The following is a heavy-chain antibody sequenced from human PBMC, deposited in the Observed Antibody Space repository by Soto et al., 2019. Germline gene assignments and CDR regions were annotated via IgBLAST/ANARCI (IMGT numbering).Heavy chain of an antibody. CDR1: GFTFSSYS. J-gene: IGHJ4*02. CDR2: ISSSSSTI. Sequence: GGSLRLSCAASGFTFSSYSMNWVRQAPGKGLEWVSFISSSSSTIYYADSVKGRFTISRDNAKNSLYLQMNSLRDEDTAVYFCAKDTYYHDSSGYYIFEFWGQGTLVTVSS. D-gene: IGHD3-22*01. CDR3: AKDTYYHDSSGYYIFEF. V-gene: IGHV3-48*02.